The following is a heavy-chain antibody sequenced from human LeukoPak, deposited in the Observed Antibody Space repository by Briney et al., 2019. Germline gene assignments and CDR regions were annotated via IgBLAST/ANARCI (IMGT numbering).Heavy chain of an antibody. V-gene: IGHV1-2*02. J-gene: IGHJ4*02. CDR3: ARDLGYDSSGYDY. CDR2: INPNSGGT. CDR1: GYTFTGYY. Sequence: APVKVSCKASGYTFTGYYMHWVRQPPGQGLEWMGWINPNSGGTNYAQKFQGRVTMTRDTSISTAYMELSRLRSDDTAVYYCARDLGYDSSGYDYWGQGTLVTVSS. D-gene: IGHD3-22*01.